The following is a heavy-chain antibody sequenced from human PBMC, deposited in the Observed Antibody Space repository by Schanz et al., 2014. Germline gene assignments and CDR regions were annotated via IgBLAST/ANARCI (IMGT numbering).Heavy chain of an antibody. Sequence: QLHQWGAGLLKPSETLSLTCAVSGGSFSAYYWSWIRQPPGKGLEWIGEISYNGGANNPSLQAQVTITGAAYKKKDSLTLGLRTVAYTAVYYCARHSGYYYYYGMDVWGQGTTVTVSS. J-gene: IGHJ6*02. CDR2: ISYNGGA. V-gene: IGHV4-34*01. CDR3: ARHSGYYYYYGMDV. CDR1: GGSFSAYY.